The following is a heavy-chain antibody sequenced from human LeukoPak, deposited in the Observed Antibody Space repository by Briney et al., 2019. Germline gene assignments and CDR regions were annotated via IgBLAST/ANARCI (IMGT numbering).Heavy chain of an antibody. D-gene: IGHD3-16*01. V-gene: IGHV4-59*01. CDR3: ARGGGAYYDYVWGSYSGTFDI. Sequence: PSETLSLTCTVSGGSISSYYWSWIRQPPGKGLEWIGYTYYSGSTNYNPSLKSRVTISVDTSKNQFSLKLSSVTAGDTAVYYCARGGGAYYDYVWGSYSGTFDIWGQGTMVTVSS. J-gene: IGHJ3*02. CDR1: GGSISSYY. CDR2: TYYSGST.